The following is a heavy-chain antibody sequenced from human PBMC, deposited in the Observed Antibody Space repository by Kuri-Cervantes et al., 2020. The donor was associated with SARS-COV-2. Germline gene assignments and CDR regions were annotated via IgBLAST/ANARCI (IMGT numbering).Heavy chain of an antibody. CDR2: VRGKANNYAT. J-gene: IGHJ4*02. V-gene: IGHV3-73*01. Sequence: GGSLRLSCEVSGFLFSASAIHWVRQGSGKGLEWVGRVRGKANNYATAYAASVKGRFTISRDDSKNMAYLQMNSLKTEDTAVYYCARAPPGRSEYYIMDIDFGGQGTQVTVSS. D-gene: IGHD3-3*01. CDR3: ARAPPGRSEYYIMDIDF. CDR1: GFLFSASA.